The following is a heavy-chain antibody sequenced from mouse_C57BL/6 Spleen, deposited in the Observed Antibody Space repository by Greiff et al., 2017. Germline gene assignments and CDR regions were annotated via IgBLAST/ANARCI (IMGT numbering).Heavy chain of an antibody. CDR2: IYPGSGNT. CDR3: ASYDGGLYAMDY. V-gene: IGHV1-76*01. CDR1: GYTFTDYY. Sequence: AQLQQSGAELVRPGASVKLSCKASGYTFTDYYINWVKQRPGQGLEWIARIYPGSGNTYYNEKFKGKATLTAEKSSSTAYMQLSSLTSEDSAVYFCASYDGGLYAMDYWGQGTSVTGSS. J-gene: IGHJ4*01. D-gene: IGHD2-12*01.